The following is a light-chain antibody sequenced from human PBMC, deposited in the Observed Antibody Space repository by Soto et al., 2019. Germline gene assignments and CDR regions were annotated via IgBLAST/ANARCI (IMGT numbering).Light chain of an antibody. CDR2: EAS. V-gene: IGKV1-5*03. CDR3: QQYNSYPWT. CDR1: QSISSW. J-gene: IGKJ1*01. Sequence: DIQMTQSTSTLSAPAGARVNITCRAIQSISSWLAWYQQKPGKAPKLLIYEASTLQSGVPSSFSGSGSGTEFTLTISSLQPEDSATYYCQQYNSYPWTSGQGTKVDI.